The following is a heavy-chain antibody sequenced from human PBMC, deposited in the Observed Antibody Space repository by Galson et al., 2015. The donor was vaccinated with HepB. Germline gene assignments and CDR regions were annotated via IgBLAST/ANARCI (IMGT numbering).Heavy chain of an antibody. CDR3: AGLTVTLDY. Sequence: ATLSLPCTVSGGSISSSSYYWGWIHQPPGKGLEWIGSIYYSGSTYYNPSLKSRVTMSVDTSKNQFSLKLSSVTAADTAVYYCAGLTVTLDYWGQGTLVTVSS. J-gene: IGHJ4*02. V-gene: IGHV4-39*01. D-gene: IGHD4-17*01. CDR1: GGSISSSSYY. CDR2: IYYSGST.